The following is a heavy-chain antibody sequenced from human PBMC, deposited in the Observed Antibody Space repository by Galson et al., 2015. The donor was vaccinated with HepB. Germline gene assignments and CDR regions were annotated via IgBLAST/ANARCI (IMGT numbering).Heavy chain of an antibody. D-gene: IGHD6-25*01. Sequence: SLRLSCAASGFTFRSFSIHWVRQAPGKGLEWVALIWADGTNTYYADSVKGRFTISRGNSKNTLNLQMNSLRAEDTAVYYCAREAPVAAPAAFDYWGQGTLVTVSS. V-gene: IGHV3-33*08. CDR1: GFTFRSFS. J-gene: IGHJ4*02. CDR3: AREAPVAAPAAFDY. CDR2: IWADGTNT.